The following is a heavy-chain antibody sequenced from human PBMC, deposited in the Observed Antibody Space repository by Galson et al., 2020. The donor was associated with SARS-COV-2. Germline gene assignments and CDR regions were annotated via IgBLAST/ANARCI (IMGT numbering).Heavy chain of an antibody. CDR1: GGAVSSGSYY. CDR3: ARSRIAAAKITWFDP. V-gene: IGHV4-61*03. Sequence: SETLSLTCTVSGGAVSSGSYYWSWIRQPPGKGLEWIGYIYYTGSTNYNPSLKSRVTISVDTSKNHFSLKLSSVTAADTAVYYCARSRIAAAKITWFDPWGQGILVTVSS. D-gene: IGHD6-13*01. J-gene: IGHJ5*02. CDR2: IYYTGST.